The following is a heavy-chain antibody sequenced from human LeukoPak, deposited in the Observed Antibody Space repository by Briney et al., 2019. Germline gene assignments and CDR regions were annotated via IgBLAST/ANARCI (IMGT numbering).Heavy chain of an antibody. CDR2: INHSGST. CDR3: ARGVAIFGVAYLDY. J-gene: IGHJ4*02. CDR1: GGSFSGYY. V-gene: IGHV4-34*01. Sequence: SETLSLTCAVYGGSFSGYYWSWIRQPPGKGLEWIGEINHSGSTNYNPSLKSRVTISVDTSKNQFSLKLSSVTAADTAVYYCARGVAIFGVAYLDYWGQGTLVTVSS. D-gene: IGHD3-3*02.